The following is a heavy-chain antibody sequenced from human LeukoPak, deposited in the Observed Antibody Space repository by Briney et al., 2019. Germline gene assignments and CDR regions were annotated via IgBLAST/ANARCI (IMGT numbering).Heavy chain of an antibody. CDR3: AKNVESDY. Sequence: SGGSLRLSCAASGFTFSSYAMSWVRQAPGKGLEWVSAISGSATSTSYADSMKGRFTISRDNSKNTLYLQMNSLRAEDTAIYYCAKNVESDYWGQGTLVTVSS. V-gene: IGHV3-23*01. CDR1: GFTFSSYA. D-gene: IGHD1-1*01. J-gene: IGHJ4*02. CDR2: ISGSATST.